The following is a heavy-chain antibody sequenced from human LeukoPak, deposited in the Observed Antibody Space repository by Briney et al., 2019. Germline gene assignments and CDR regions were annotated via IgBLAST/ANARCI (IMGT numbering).Heavy chain of an antibody. CDR1: GFTFSIYS. V-gene: IGHV3-21*01. D-gene: IGHD6-6*01. J-gene: IGHJ6*02. Sequence: PGGSLRLSCAASGFTFSIYSMNWVRQAPGKGLEWVSSISTSSNYIYYADSVKGRFTISRDNAKNSLYLQMNSLRAEDTAVYYCARTVAARISYYYYGMDVWGQGTTVTVSS. CDR3: ARTVAARISYYYYGMDV. CDR2: ISTSSNYI.